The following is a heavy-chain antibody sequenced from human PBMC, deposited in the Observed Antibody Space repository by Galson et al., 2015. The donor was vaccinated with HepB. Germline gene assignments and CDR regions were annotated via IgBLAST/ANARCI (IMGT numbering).Heavy chain of an antibody. V-gene: IGHV3-20*04. CDR3: AREHEEDVDIVATIGSSFDY. CDR2: INWNGGST. D-gene: IGHD5-12*01. J-gene: IGHJ4*02. CDR1: GFPFDDYG. Sequence: LRLSCAASGFPFDDYGMSWVRQAPGKGLEWVSGINWNGGSTGYADSVKGRFTISRDNAKNSLYLQMNSLRAEDTALYYCAREHEEDVDIVATIGSSFDYWGQGTLVTVSS.